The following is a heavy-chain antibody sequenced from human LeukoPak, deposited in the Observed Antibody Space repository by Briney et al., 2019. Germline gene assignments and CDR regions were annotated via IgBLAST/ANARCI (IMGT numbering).Heavy chain of an antibody. J-gene: IGHJ3*02. CDR1: GFTLTNYA. Sequence: GGPLRLSCTASGFTLTNYAMSWVRQAPGKGLEWVAGVSGSGAGTYHADSVKGRFTIPRDNSETTVYLQMNSLRDEHTALYYCAKVEAYDSSGLYSDGLDIWGQGTMVTVSS. V-gene: IGHV3-23*01. D-gene: IGHD3-22*01. CDR3: AKVEAYDSSGLYSDGLDI. CDR2: VSGSGAGT.